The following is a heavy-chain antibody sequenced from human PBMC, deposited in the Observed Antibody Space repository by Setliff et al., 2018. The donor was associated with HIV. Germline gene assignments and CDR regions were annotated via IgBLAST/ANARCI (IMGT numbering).Heavy chain of an antibody. Sequence: ESGPTLVNPTETLTLTCTVSGFSLSNARMGVSWIRQPPGKALEWVASIKQDGHNKYYVDSVKGRFIISRDNAKNSLYLQMNTLRAEDTAVYYCARDPIGIPDYWGQGTLVTVSP. CDR2: IKQDGHNK. V-gene: IGHV3-7*01. J-gene: IGHJ4*02. D-gene: IGHD1-20*01. CDR1: GFSLSNAR. CDR3: ARDPIGIPDY.